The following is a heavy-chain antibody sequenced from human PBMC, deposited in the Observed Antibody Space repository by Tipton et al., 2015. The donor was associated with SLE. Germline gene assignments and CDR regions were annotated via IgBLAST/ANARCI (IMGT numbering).Heavy chain of an antibody. CDR2: INPNSGGT. D-gene: IGHD1-1*01. CDR3: ARDGATTGTTSWFDP. CDR1: GYTFTGYY. J-gene: IGHJ5*02. Sequence: QSGAEVKKPGASVKVSCKASGYTFTGYYMHWVRQAPGQGLEWMGWINPNSGGTNYAQKFQGRVTMTRDTSISTAYMELSRLRSDDTAVYYCARDGATTGTTSWFDPWGQGTLFTVSS. V-gene: IGHV1-2*02.